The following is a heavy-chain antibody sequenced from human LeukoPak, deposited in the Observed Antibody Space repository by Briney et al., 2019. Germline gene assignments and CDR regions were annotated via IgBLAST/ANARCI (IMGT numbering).Heavy chain of an antibody. CDR3: AREDRGLRSPRFGESPRFDS. CDR2: IKKDGSEK. J-gene: IGHJ4*02. D-gene: IGHD3-10*01. Sequence: PGGSLRLSCAASGFTFGSYWMSWVRLAPGKGLEWVANIKKDGSEKYYVDSVKGRFTISRDDAKNSLYLQMNSLRAEDTAVYYWAREDRGLRSPRFGESPRFDSWGQGTLVTVSS. CDR1: GFTFGSYW. V-gene: IGHV3-7*04.